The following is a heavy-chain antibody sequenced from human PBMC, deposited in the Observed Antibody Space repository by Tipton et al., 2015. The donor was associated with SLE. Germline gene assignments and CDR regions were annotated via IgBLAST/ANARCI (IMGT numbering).Heavy chain of an antibody. CDR3: ATSGVTPFDY. V-gene: IGHV4-61*01. D-gene: IGHD3-10*01. CDR1: GGSVSSGSYY. CDR2: IYYSGST. Sequence: TLFLTCTVSGGSVSSGSYYWSWIRQPPGKGLEWIGYIYYSGSTNYNPSLKSRVTISVDTSKNQFSLKLSSVTAADTAVYYCATSGVTPFDYWGQGTLVTVSS. J-gene: IGHJ4*02.